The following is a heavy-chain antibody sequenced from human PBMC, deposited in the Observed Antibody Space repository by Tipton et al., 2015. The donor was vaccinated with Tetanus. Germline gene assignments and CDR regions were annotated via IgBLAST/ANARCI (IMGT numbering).Heavy chain of an antibody. D-gene: IGHD6-6*01. CDR2: ISWNSGSI. Sequence: SLRLSCAASGFTFDDYAMHWVRQAPGKGLEWVSGISWNSGSIGYADSVKGRFTISRDNAKNSLYLQMNSLRAEDTALYYCAKDFQSSIAVRYYFDYWGQGTLVTVSS. J-gene: IGHJ4*02. CDR1: GFTFDDYA. V-gene: IGHV3-9*01. CDR3: AKDFQSSIAVRYYFDY.